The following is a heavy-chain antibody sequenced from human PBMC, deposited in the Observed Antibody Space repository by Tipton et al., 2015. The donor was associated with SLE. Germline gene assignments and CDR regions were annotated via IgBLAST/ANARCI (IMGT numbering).Heavy chain of an antibody. CDR2: IYYSGST. V-gene: IGHV4-59*11. D-gene: IGHD6-6*01. J-gene: IGHJ5*02. Sequence: TLSLTCTVSGGSISSHYWSWIRQPPGKGLEWIGYIYYSGSTNYNPPLKSRVTISVDTSKNQFSLKLSSVTAADTAVYYCARGAPYSTSSVGWFDPWGHGTLVTVSS. CDR3: ARGAPYSTSSVGWFDP. CDR1: GGSISSHY.